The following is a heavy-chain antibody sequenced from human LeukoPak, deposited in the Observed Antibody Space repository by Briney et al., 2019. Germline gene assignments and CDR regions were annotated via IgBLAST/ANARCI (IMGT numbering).Heavy chain of an antibody. V-gene: IGHV4-39*01. CDR3: ARQEDDVLTGYYLNY. CDR2: IYYSGST. D-gene: IGHD3-9*01. CDR1: GGSISSSRYY. J-gene: IGHJ4*02. Sequence: SETLSLTCTISGGSISSSRYYWAWIRQPPGKGLEWIGSIYYSGSTYYNPSLQSRLTITVDTSKNQFSLKLSSVTAADTAVFYCARQEDDVLTGYYLNYWGQGTLVTVSS.